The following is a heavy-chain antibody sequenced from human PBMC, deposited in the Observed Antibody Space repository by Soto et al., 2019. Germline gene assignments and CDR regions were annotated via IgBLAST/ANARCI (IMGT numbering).Heavy chain of an antibody. J-gene: IGHJ6*02. Sequence: GGSLRLSCAASGFSFSSYGMHWVRQAPGKGLEWVAVIWHDGSKTYYADSVKGRLIISRDNSKNTLYVQINSLRAEDRGVYFCARGSIVAAEYGMDVWGQGTTVTVSS. CDR2: IWHDGSKT. D-gene: IGHD6-13*01. CDR3: ARGSIVAAEYGMDV. CDR1: GFSFSSYG. V-gene: IGHV3-33*01.